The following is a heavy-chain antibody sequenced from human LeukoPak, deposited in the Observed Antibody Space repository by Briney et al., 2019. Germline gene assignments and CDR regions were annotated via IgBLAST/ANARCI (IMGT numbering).Heavy chain of an antibody. D-gene: IGHD5-18*01. CDR3: ARGASGYSYG. CDR2: ICYNWSS. Sequence: SGTLSLTCTVSGCTISSYFWSWIRQPPGKGLEWVGYICYNWSSYDNHSLKSRVTISIDISKNQLSLKMSSVTAADTAVYYCARGASGYSYGWGQGTLVAVSS. V-gene: IGHV4-59*01. J-gene: IGHJ4*02. CDR1: GCTISSYF.